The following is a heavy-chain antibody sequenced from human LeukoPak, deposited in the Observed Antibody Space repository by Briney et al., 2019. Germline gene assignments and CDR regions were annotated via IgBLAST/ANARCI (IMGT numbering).Heavy chain of an antibody. Sequence: ASVKVSCKASGYTITSYEIHWVRQAPGQGLEWMGIINPSGGSTNYAQKFQGRVTMTRDMSTSTVYMELSSLRSEDTAVYYCARDRGGYSHDYWGQGTLVTVSS. J-gene: IGHJ4*02. CDR1: GYTITSYE. CDR2: INPSGGST. D-gene: IGHD5-18*01. V-gene: IGHV1-46*01. CDR3: ARDRGGYSHDY.